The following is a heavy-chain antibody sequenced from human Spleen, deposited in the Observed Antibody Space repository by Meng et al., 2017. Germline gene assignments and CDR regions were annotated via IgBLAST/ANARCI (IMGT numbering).Heavy chain of an antibody. CDR2: IEHSAGP. V-gene: IGHV4-4*02. CDR3: ARNGAYCLEY. CDR1: GYSISRVHW. J-gene: IGHJ4*02. D-gene: IGHD2-21*01. Sequence: ELVPGLVRASGTLSLTCPVLGYSISRVHWWSWVLQSPGKGLQWIGDIEHSAGPNYNPSLKSRVTISVDTSKNQISLELTSVTAADTAVYYCARNGAYCLEYWGQGSLVTVPS.